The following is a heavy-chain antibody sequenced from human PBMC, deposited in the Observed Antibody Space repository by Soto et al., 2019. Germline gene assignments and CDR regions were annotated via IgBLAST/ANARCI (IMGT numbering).Heavy chain of an antibody. D-gene: IGHD5-18*01. Sequence: QVQLVQSGAEVKKPESSVKVSCKAPGGTFSTYAISWVRQAPGQGLEWMGGIIPMFGTANYAQRFQDRVTITADESTNTVYMELSRLRSEDTAVYFCASGIQLWLRRINNGYSVWGQGTLVTVSS. V-gene: IGHV1-69*12. J-gene: IGHJ4*02. CDR1: GGTFSTYA. CDR3: ASGIQLWLRRINNGYSV. CDR2: IIPMFGTA.